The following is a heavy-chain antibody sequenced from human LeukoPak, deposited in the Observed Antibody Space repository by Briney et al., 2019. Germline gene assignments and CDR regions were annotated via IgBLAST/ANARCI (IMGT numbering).Heavy chain of an antibody. CDR3: AKAVCSGGSCRSKYYYYDMDV. D-gene: IGHD2-15*01. CDR2: ISGDGGST. CDR1: GFTFDDYA. V-gene: IGHV3-43*02. J-gene: IGHJ6*03. Sequence: RGPLRLSCAASGFTFDDYAMHWVRQAPGKGLEWVSLISGDGGSTYYADSVKGRFTISRDNSKNSLYLQMNSLRTEDTALYYCAKAVCSGGSCRSKYYYYDMDVWGKGTTVTVSS.